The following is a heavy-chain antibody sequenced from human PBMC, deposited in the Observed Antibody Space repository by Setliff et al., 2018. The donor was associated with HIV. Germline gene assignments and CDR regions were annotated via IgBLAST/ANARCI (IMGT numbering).Heavy chain of an antibody. CDR1: GFIFSSYW. CDR3: ARDATRGGDMDV. D-gene: IGHD2-15*01. V-gene: IGHV3-7*01. Sequence: GALRLSCGASGFIFSSYWMSWVRQAPGKGLEWVANIKEDGSEKYYVDSVRGRFTISRDNAKNSLYLQMNSLRAEDTAVYYCARDATRGGDMDVWAKGTTVTVSS. J-gene: IGHJ6*03. CDR2: IKEDGSEK.